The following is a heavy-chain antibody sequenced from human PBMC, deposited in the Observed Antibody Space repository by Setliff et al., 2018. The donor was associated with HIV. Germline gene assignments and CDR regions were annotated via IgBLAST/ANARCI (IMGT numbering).Heavy chain of an antibody. CDR2: VYHSGTT. CDR1: GYSISTAYY. V-gene: IGHV4-38-2*01. D-gene: IGHD3-3*01. J-gene: IGHJ4*02. CDR3: MRGRSITIFGVAYFDF. Sequence: SETLSLTCAVSGYSISTAYYWGWIRQPPGKGLEWIGSVYHSGTTYYNPSLKSRVTISVDMSDNQFSLKVTSVTAADTAVYYCMRGRSITIFGVAYFDFWGQGTQVTVSS.